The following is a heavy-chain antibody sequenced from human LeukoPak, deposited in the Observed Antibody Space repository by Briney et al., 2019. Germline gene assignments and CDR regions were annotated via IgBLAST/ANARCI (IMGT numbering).Heavy chain of an antibody. CDR2: ISWNSGDI. V-gene: IGHV3-9*01. Sequence: MHXGXXXPXKGLEXVXGISWNSGDIDYADSVKGRFTISRDNARNSLYLQMNSLRGEDTALYYCAKDRGRYYYYGMDVWGRGTTVTVSS. CDR3: AKDRGRYYYYGMDV. D-gene: IGHD3-10*01. J-gene: IGHJ6*02.